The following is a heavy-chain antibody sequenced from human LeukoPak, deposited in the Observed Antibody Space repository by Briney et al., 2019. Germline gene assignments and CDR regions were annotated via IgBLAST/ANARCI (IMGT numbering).Heavy chain of an antibody. J-gene: IGHJ6*02. Sequence: KPSETLSLTCTVSGGSMSSYYWGWIRQPPGKGLEWIGYIYYSGSTNYNPSLKSRVTISVDTSKNLFSLKLSSVTAADTAVYYCARGGRVMAAAFRYYGMDVWGQGTTVTVSS. V-gene: IGHV4-59*01. CDR3: ARGGRVMAAAFRYYGMDV. CDR1: GGSMSSYY. D-gene: IGHD5-24*01. CDR2: IYYSGST.